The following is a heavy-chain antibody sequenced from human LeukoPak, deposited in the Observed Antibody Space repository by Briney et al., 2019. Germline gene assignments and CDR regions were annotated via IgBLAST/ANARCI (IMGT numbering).Heavy chain of an antibody. CDR3: AKDAAIFSYFSY. D-gene: IGHD2/OR15-2a*01. V-gene: IGHV3-23*01. Sequence: PGGSLRLSCAASGFTFSSYAMRWVRQAPGKGLEWVSTISGSGSSKYYADSVKGRFTISRDSSKNTLYLQMNSLRAEDTAVYYCAKDAAIFSYFSYWGQGTLVTVSS. CDR1: GFTFSSYA. CDR2: ISGSGSSK. J-gene: IGHJ4*02.